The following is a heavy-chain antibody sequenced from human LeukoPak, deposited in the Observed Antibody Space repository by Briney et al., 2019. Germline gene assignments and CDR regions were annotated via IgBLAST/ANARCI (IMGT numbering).Heavy chain of an antibody. CDR3: AREPIRRITIFGVVIIPDY. CDR1: GGSISSGDYY. V-gene: IGHV4-30-4*01. J-gene: IGHJ4*02. CDR2: IYYSGST. D-gene: IGHD3-3*01. Sequence: SETLSLTCTVSGGSISSGDYYWSWIRQPPGKGLEWIGYIYYSGSTYYNPSLKSRVTISVDTSKNQFSLKLSSVTAADTAVYYCAREPIRRITIFGVVIIPDYWGQGTLATVSS.